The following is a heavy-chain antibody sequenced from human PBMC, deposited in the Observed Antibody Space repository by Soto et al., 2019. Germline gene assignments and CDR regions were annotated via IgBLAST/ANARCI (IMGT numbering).Heavy chain of an antibody. Sequence: QVQLKESGPGRVKPSETLSLTCTVSGGSSSSYYWSWFRQPQGKGLEWIGYIYYSGSTNYNPSLKSRVTISVDTSKNQFSLKVSSVTAADTAVYYCASDSSGSYYFDYWGQGTLVTVSS. CDR1: GGSSSSYY. CDR2: IYYSGST. D-gene: IGHD6-19*01. J-gene: IGHJ4*02. CDR3: ASDSSGSYYFDY. V-gene: IGHV4-59*01.